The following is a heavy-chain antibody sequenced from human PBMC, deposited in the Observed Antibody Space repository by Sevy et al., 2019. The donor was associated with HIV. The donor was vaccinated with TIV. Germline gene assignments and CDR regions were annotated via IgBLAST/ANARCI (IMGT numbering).Heavy chain of an antibody. Sequence: SETLSLTCIVSGGSISSYYWSWIRQPPGKGLEWIGYIYYSGSTNYNPSLKSRVTISVDTSKNQFSLKLSSVTAADTAVYYCAREGDSSGWFSYDYWGQGTLVTVSS. D-gene: IGHD6-19*01. CDR3: AREGDSSGWFSYDY. J-gene: IGHJ4*02. V-gene: IGHV4-59*01. CDR1: GGSISSYY. CDR2: IYYSGST.